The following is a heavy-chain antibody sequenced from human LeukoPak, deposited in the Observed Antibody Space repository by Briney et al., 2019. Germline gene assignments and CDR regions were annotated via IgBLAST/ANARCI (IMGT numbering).Heavy chain of an antibody. V-gene: IGHV3-23*01. Sequence: GGSLRLSCAASGFTFSSYAMSWVRQAPGKGLEWVSAISGSGGSTYYADSVKGRFTISRDNSKNTLYLQMNSLRAEDTAVYYCAKALANYDYVWGSYRYFYFDYWGQGTLVTVSS. CDR1: GFTFSSYA. CDR2: ISGSGGST. CDR3: AKALANYDYVWGSYRYFYFDY. D-gene: IGHD3-16*02. J-gene: IGHJ4*02.